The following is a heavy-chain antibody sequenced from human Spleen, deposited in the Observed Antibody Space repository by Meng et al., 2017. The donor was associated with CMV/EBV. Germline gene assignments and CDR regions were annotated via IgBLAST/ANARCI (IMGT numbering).Heavy chain of an antibody. CDR2: ISWDGGST. D-gene: IGHD2-2*01. CDR1: GFTFADYT. J-gene: IGHJ6*02. Sequence: GSLKISCAASGFTFADYTMHWVRQAPGKGLEWVSLISWDGGSTYYADSVKGRFTISRDNSKNSLYLQMNSLRTEDTAYYYCAKSRVPAYYFYDMDVWGRGTTVTVSS. CDR3: AKSRVPAYYFYDMDV. V-gene: IGHV3-43*01.